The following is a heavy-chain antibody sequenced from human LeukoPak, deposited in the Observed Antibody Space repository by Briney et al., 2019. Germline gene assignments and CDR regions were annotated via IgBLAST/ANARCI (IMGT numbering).Heavy chain of an antibody. CDR1: GGSISSSSYY. Sequence: SETLSLTCTVSGGSISSSSYYWGWIRQPPGKGLEWIGSIYYSGSTYYNPSLKSRVTISVDTSKNQFSLKLSSVTAADTAVYYCARQEDYYDSIDYWGQGTLVTVSS. D-gene: IGHD3-22*01. CDR3: ARQEDYYDSIDY. J-gene: IGHJ4*02. CDR2: IYYSGST. V-gene: IGHV4-39*01.